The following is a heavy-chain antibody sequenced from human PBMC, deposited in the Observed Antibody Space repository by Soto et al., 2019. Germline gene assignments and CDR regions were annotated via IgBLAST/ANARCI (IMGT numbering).Heavy chain of an antibody. CDR2: IYSSENT. CDR1: GGSSSRRSYS. Sequence: PSETRSLACTVGGGSSSRRSYSLCWIRQSPGKGLEWIGTIYSSENTYYNPSLLSRVTISVDTSKNEFSLRLSSVTAADTAVYYCARLNGYCISTNCHGYPGMDVWGQGTTVTVSS. J-gene: IGHJ6*02. CDR3: ARLNGYCISTNCHGYPGMDV. V-gene: IGHV4-39*01. D-gene: IGHD2-2*03.